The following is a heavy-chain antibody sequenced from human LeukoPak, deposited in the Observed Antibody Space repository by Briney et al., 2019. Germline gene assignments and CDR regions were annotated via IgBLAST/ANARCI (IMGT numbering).Heavy chain of an antibody. CDR2: IIPILCMA. CDR3: ARALIVGASNAYYFDY. D-gene: IGHD1-26*01. J-gene: IGHJ4*02. V-gene: IGHV1-69*04. CDR1: RCTFRSYA. Sequence: GASVKDSCLASRCTFRSYAISWVRQARGQGLEWMGRIIPILCMANYAQKFEGRVTITAEKSTSTAYMELSSLRSEDTAVYYCARALIVGASNAYYFDYWGQGTLVTDSS.